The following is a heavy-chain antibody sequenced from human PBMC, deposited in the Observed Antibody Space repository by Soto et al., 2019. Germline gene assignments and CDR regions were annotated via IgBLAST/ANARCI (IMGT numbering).Heavy chain of an antibody. J-gene: IGHJ4*02. D-gene: IGHD2-8*02. CDR2: INAGNGNT. CDR3: ARGPGGPDGPGDY. CDR1: GYTFTSYA. V-gene: IGHV1-3*01. Sequence: QVQLVQSGAEVKKPGASVKVFCKASGYTFTSYAMHWVRKAPGQRLEWMGWINAGNGNTKYSQKYQGRVPITRDTSASTAYMELSSLRSEDTAVYYCARGPGGPDGPGDYWGQGTLVTVSS.